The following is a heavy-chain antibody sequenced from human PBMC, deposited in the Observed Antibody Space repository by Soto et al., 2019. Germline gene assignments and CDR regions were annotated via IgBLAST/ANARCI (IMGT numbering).Heavy chain of an antibody. V-gene: IGHV1-18*01. CDR3: ARVPDSYSNYLRNWDYYGMDV. CDR2: ISAYNGNT. CDR1: GYTFTSYG. D-gene: IGHD4-4*01. Sequence: ASVKVSCKASGYTFTSYGISWVRQAPGQGLEWMGWISAYNGNTNYAQKLQGRVTMTTDTSTSTAYMELRSLRSDDTAVYYCARVPDSYSNYLRNWDYYGMDVWGQGTTVTVSS. J-gene: IGHJ6*02.